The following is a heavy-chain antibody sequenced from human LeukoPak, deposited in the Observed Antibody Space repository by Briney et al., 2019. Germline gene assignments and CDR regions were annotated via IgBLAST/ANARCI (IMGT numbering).Heavy chain of an antibody. CDR2: IIPIFGTA. CDR3: ASTYYGSGSYGTLDY. J-gene: IGHJ4*02. CDR1: GGTFSSYA. D-gene: IGHD3-10*01. Sequence: GASVKVSCKASGGTFSSYAISWVRQAPGQGLEWMGRIIPIFGTANYAQKFQGRVTITTDESTSTAYMELSSLRSDDTAVYYCASTYYGSGSYGTLDYWGQGTLVTVSS. V-gene: IGHV1-69*05.